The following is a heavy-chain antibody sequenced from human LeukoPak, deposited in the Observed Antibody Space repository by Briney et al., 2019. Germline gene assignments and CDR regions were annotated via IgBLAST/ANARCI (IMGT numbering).Heavy chain of an antibody. J-gene: IGHJ4*02. V-gene: IGHV3-23*01. CDR1: GFTFSSYG. CDR3: AKVGDYYGSGPFDY. CDR2: ISGSGGST. D-gene: IGHD3-10*01. Sequence: QPGGSLRLSCAASGFTFSSYGMSWVRQAPGKGLEWVSAISGSGGSTYYADSVKGRFTISRDNSKNTLYLQMNSLRAEDTAVYYCAKVGDYYGSGPFDYWGQGTLVTVSS.